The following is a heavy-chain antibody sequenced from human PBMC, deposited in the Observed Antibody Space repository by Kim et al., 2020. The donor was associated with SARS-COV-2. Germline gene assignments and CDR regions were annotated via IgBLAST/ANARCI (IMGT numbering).Heavy chain of an antibody. D-gene: IGHD1-26*01. J-gene: IGHJ6*02. CDR3: ARVSGATSYYYYGMDV. CDR1: GFTFSSYS. CDR2: ISSSSSTI. Sequence: GGSLRLSCAASGFTFSSYSMNWVRQAPGKGLEWVSYISSSSSTIYYADSVKGRFTISRDNAKNSLYLQMNSLRAEDTAVYYCARVSGATSYYYYGMDVWGQGTTVTDSS. V-gene: IGHV3-48*01.